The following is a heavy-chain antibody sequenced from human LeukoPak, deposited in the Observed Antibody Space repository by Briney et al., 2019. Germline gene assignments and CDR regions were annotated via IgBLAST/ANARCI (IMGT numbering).Heavy chain of an antibody. Sequence: QPGRSLRLSCAASGFTFSRYGMHWVRQAPGKGLEWVAFIRYDGSNKYYADSVKGRFTISRDNSKNTLYLQMNSLRAEDTAVYYRARGGKRAVAGTRSPQYFQHWGQGTLVTVSS. CDR1: GFTFSRYG. CDR3: ARGGKRAVAGTRSPQYFQH. CDR2: IRYDGSNK. J-gene: IGHJ1*01. D-gene: IGHD6-19*01. V-gene: IGHV3-30*02.